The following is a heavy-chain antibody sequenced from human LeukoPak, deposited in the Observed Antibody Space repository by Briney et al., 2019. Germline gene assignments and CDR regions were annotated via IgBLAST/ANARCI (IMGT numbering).Heavy chain of an antibody. V-gene: IGHV3-48*01. D-gene: IGHD3-10*01. Sequence: GGSLRLSCAASGFTFSSYSMNWVRQAPGKGLEWVSYISSASNTIYYADSVKGRFTISRDNAKNSLYLQMNGLRAEDTAMYYCARDGWFGDYNWFDPWGQGTLVTVSS. J-gene: IGHJ5*02. CDR3: ARDGWFGDYNWFDP. CDR2: ISSASNTI. CDR1: GFTFSSYS.